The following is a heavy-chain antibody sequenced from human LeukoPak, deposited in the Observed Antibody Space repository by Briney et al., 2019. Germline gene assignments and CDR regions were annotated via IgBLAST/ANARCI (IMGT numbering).Heavy chain of an antibody. CDR3: ARGKGYGALDY. CDR1: GGSISSGGYS. Sequence: PSETLSLTCAVSGGSISSGGYSWSWIRQPPGKGLEWIGYIYHSGSTYYNPSLKSRVTISVDRSKNQFSLKLSSVTAADTAVYYCARGKGYGALDYWGQGTLVTVSS. D-gene: IGHD4-17*01. V-gene: IGHV4-30-2*01. CDR2: IYHSGST. J-gene: IGHJ4*02.